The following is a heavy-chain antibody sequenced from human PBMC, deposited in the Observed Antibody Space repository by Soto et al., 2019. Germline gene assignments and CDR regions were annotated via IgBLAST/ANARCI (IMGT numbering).Heavy chain of an antibody. V-gene: IGHV3-23*01. CDR2: ITGSGGST. CDR3: AKDRYGDYGGIDY. CDR1: GFTFSTYA. J-gene: IGHJ4*02. D-gene: IGHD4-17*01. Sequence: EVQLLESGGGLVQSGGSLRLSCAASGFTFSTYAMIWVRQAPGKGLEWVSVITGSGGSTYYADSVKGRFTISRDTSKNTLFLQMNRLRAEDTAVYYCAKDRYGDYGGIDYWGQGTMVTVSS.